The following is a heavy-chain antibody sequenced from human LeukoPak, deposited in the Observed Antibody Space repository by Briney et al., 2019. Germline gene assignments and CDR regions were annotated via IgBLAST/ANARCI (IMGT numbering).Heavy chain of an antibody. J-gene: IGHJ4*02. Sequence: ASVTVSCKASGYTFTSYGISWVRQAAGQGLEWMGWISAYNGNTNYAQKLQGRVTMTTDTSTSTAYMELRSLRSDDTAVYYCARSVVVVPAALLFDYWGQGTLVTVSS. CDR3: ARSVVVVPAALLFDY. CDR1: GYTFTSYG. V-gene: IGHV1-18*01. CDR2: ISAYNGNT. D-gene: IGHD2-2*01.